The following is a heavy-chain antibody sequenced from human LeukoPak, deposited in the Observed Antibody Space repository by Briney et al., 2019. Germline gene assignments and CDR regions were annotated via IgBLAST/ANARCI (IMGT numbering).Heavy chain of an antibody. Sequence: GGSLRLSCAASGFSFSSYSIHWVRQAPGKGLEWVAVISYDGSNKYYADSVKGRFTISRDNSKNTLYLQMNSLRAEDTAVYYCARDIYGDYDSSGYCAYWGQGTLVTVSS. J-gene: IGHJ4*02. CDR1: GFSFSSYS. V-gene: IGHV3-30-3*01. D-gene: IGHD3-22*01. CDR3: ARDIYGDYDSSGYCAY. CDR2: ISYDGSNK.